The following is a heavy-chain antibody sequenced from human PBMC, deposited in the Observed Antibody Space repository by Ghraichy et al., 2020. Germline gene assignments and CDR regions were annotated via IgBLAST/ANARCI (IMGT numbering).Heavy chain of an antibody. CDR1: GGSMSTFY. CDR3: AREASNRHTQYYFDY. Sequence: SQTLSLTCTVSGGSMSTFYWSWIRQSAGRGLEWIGRVWTSGTTKYNPSLTSRVTMSVDTSKNQFSLNLSSVTAADTAVYFCAREASNRHTQYYFDYWGQGALVTVSS. J-gene: IGHJ4*02. CDR2: VWTSGTT. V-gene: IGHV4-4*07. D-gene: IGHD1-14*01.